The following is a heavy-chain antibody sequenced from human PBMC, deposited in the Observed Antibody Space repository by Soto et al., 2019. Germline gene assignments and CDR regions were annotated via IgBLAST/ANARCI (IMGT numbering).Heavy chain of an antibody. Sequence: GGSLRLSCAASGFTFSSYWMSWVRQAPGKGLEWVANIKQDGSEKYYVDSVKGRFTISRDNAKNSLYLQMNSLRAEDTAVYYCAREIGIGYSYGSPISDGMDVWGQGTTVTVSS. CDR1: GFTFSSYW. J-gene: IGHJ6*02. CDR2: IKQDGSEK. D-gene: IGHD5-18*01. V-gene: IGHV3-7*05. CDR3: AREIGIGYSYGSPISDGMDV.